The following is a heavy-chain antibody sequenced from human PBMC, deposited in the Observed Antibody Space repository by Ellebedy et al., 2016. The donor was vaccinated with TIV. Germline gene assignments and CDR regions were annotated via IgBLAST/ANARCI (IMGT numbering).Heavy chain of an antibody. CDR1: GESFSGYY. CDR2: INHSGST. J-gene: IGHJ4*02. V-gene: IGHV4-34*01. Sequence: MPSETLSLTCAVYGESFSGYYWSWIRQPPGKGLEWIGEINHSGSTNYNPSLKSRVTISVDTSKKQFSLKLRSVTAADTAVYYCARDTMVRGANDYWGQGNLVTVSS. CDR3: ARDTMVRGANDY. D-gene: IGHD3-10*01.